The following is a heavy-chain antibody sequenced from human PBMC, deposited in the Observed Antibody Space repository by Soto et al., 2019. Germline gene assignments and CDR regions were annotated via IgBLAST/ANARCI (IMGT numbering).Heavy chain of an antibody. CDR3: AKDKIVRFLEWLAPDDYYYYGMDV. V-gene: IGHV3-23*01. CDR2: ISGSGGST. D-gene: IGHD3-3*01. Sequence: GGSLRLSCAASGFTFSSYAMSWVRQAPGKGLEWVSAISGSGGSTYYADSVKGRFTISRGNSKNTLYLQMNSLRAEDTAVYYCAKDKIVRFLEWLAPDDYYYYGMDVWGQGTTVTVSS. J-gene: IGHJ6*02. CDR1: GFTFSSYA.